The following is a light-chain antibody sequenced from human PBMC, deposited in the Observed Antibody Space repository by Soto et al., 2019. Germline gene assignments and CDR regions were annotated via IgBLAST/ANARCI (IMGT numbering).Light chain of an antibody. CDR2: SNN. CDR3: AAWDDSLNGYV. V-gene: IGLV1-44*01. CDR1: SSNIGSNT. J-gene: IGLJ1*01. Sequence: QSVLTQPPSASGTPGQRVTISCSGSSSNIGSNTVDWYQQPPGTAPKLLIYSNNQRPSGVPDRFSGSKSGTSASLAISGLQSEDEADYYCAAWDDSLNGYVFVTGTKVTVL.